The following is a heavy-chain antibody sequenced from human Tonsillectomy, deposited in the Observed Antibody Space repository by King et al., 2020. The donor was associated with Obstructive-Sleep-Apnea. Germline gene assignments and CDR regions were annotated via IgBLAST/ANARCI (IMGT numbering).Heavy chain of an antibody. CDR3: ARRQGYCSGGSCYYYYGMDV. CDR1: GFTFSSYW. Sequence: VQLVESGGGLVQPGGSLRLSCAASGFTFSSYWMHWVRQAPGKGLVWVSRINSDGSSTSYADSVKGRFTISRDNAKNTLYLQMNSLRAEDTAVYYCARRQGYCSGGSCYYYYGMDVWGQGTTVTVSS. D-gene: IGHD2-15*01. J-gene: IGHJ6*02. V-gene: IGHV3-74*01. CDR2: INSDGSST.